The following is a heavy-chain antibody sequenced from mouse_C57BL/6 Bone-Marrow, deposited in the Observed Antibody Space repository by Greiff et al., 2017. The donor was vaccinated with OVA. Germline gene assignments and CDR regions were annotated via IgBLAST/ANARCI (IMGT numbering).Heavy chain of an antibody. CDR2: IRSKSNNYAT. Sequence: EVMLVESGGGLVQPKGSLKLSCAASGFSFNTYAMNWVRQAPGKGLEWVARIRSKSNNYATYYADSVKDRFTISRDDSESMLYLQMNNLKTEDTAMYYCVSYDYDEGVDYWGQGTSVTVSS. J-gene: IGHJ4*01. D-gene: IGHD2-4*01. V-gene: IGHV10-1*01. CDR3: VSYDYDEGVDY. CDR1: GFSFNTYA.